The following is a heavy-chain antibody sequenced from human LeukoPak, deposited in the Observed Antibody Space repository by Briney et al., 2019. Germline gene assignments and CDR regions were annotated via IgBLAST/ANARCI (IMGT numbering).Heavy chain of an antibody. Sequence: SETLSLTCTVPGGCISSRSYYWCGIRQAPGKGLEGIGSICYSGSSSYYNPSLKSRVSISVDTSKNQFSLKLSSVTAADTAVYYCARRAREFGWVFDYWGQGTLVTVSS. CDR1: GGCISSRSYY. J-gene: IGHJ4*02. CDR2: ICYSGSS. CDR3: ARRAREFGWVFDY. D-gene: IGHD3-10*01. V-gene: IGHV4-39*01.